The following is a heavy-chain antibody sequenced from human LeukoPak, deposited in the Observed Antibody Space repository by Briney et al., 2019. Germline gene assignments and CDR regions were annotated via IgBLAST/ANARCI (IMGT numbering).Heavy chain of an antibody. J-gene: IGHJ4*02. CDR3: ARDLVWNDFEGEEGGQDY. D-gene: IGHD1-1*01. CDR2: ITNSGNSK. V-gene: IGHV3-48*01. CDR1: EFTFSSYS. Sequence: GGSLRLSCAASEFTFSSYSMNWVRQAPGKGLEWVSYITNSGNSKSYADSVKGRFTISRDNAKNSLYLQMNSLRAEDTAVYYCARDLVWNDFEGEEGGQDYWGQGTLVTVSS.